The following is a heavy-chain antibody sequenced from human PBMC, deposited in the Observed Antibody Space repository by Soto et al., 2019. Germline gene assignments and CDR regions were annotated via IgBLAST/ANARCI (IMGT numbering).Heavy chain of an antibody. CDR3: ARSPITMIVMVIDAFDI. CDR1: GYTFTSYG. Sequence: ASVKVSCKASGYTFTSYGISWVRQAPGQGLEWMGWISAYNGNTNYAQKLQGRVTMTTDTSTSTAYMELRSLRSDDTAVYYCARSPITMIVMVIDAFDIWGQGTMVTVSS. V-gene: IGHV1-18*01. J-gene: IGHJ3*02. CDR2: ISAYNGNT. D-gene: IGHD3-22*01.